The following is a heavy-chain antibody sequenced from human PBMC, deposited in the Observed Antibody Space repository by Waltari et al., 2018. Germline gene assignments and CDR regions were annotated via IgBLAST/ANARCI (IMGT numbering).Heavy chain of an antibody. J-gene: IGHJ5*02. CDR1: GGPFTDYS. CDR2: ISHSGVT. D-gene: IGHD2-2*02. CDR3: ARTWGYSPPLGWFDP. V-gene: IGHV4-34*01. Sequence: QVQLHQWGAGLLQPSETLSLTCAVSGGPFTDYSWSWIRQPPGRGLEGIGEISHSGVTHYNPSLSSRVTMSVDTIKKHFSVKLTALTAADTAVYFCARTWGYSPPLGWFDPWGQGTRVTISS.